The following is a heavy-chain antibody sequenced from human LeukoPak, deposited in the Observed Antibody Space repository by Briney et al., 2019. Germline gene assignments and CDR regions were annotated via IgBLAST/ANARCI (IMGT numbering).Heavy chain of an antibody. CDR3: ARHEWGITNAFDI. Sequence: GGSLRLSCAASGFTFSSYEMSWVRQAPGKGLEWVSYISSSGSTIYYADSVKGRFTISRDNAKNSLYLQMNSLRAEDTAVYYCARHEWGITNAFDIWGQGTMVTVSS. CDR1: GFTFSSYE. CDR2: ISSSGSTI. D-gene: IGHD1-14*01. J-gene: IGHJ3*02. V-gene: IGHV3-48*03.